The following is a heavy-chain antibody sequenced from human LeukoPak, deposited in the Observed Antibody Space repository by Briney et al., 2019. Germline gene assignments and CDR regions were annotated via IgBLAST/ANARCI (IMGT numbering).Heavy chain of an antibody. CDR3: ARDHTNYGYFDY. D-gene: IGHD4-17*01. CDR1: GGSISSYY. J-gene: IGHJ4*02. Sequence: SETLSLTCTVSGGSISSYYWSWIRQHPGKGLEWIGYIYYSGSTYYNPSLKSRVTISVDTSKNQFSLKLSSVTAADTAVYYCARDHTNYGYFDYWGQGTLVTVSS. CDR2: IYYSGST. V-gene: IGHV4-59*06.